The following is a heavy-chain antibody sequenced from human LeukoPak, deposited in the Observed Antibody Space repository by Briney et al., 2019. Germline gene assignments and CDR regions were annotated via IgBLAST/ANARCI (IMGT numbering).Heavy chain of an antibody. CDR3: ARGFSRGGLAANFDY. V-gene: IGHV4-39*01. CDR1: GGSISSSSYY. Sequence: SETLSLTCTVSGGSISSSSYYWGWIRQPPGKGLEWIGEINHSGNTNHNPSLKSRVTISEDTSKNQFSLKLSSVTAADTALYFCARGFSRGGLAANFDYWGQGTVVTVSS. J-gene: IGHJ4*02. CDR2: INHSGNT. D-gene: IGHD6-19*01.